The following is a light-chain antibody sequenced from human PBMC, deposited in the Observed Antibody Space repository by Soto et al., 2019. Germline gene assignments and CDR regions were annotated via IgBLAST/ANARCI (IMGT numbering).Light chain of an antibody. CDR2: AAS. V-gene: IGKV1D-12*01. CDR1: QGISSW. Sequence: DTQMTQSPSFVSASVGDRVTITCRASQGISSWLAWYQQEPGKAPKLLIDAASHLQSGVPSRFSGSGSGTHFRLTISSLQLEDFATYYCQQANSFPLTFGGGTKVEIK. CDR3: QQANSFPLT. J-gene: IGKJ4*01.